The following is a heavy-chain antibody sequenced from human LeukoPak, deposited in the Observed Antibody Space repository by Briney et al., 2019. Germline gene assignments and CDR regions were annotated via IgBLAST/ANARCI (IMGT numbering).Heavy chain of an antibody. CDR3: ARGAGSGDY. J-gene: IGHJ4*02. Sequence: PSETLSLTCTDSGDSITTYYWSWIRQPPGKGLEWIGYIFYSGSTNYNPSLKSRVTISVDTSKNQFSLQLTSMTAADTAVYYCARGAGSGDYWGQGTLVTVSS. CDR2: IFYSGST. V-gene: IGHV4-59*01. CDR1: GDSITTYY.